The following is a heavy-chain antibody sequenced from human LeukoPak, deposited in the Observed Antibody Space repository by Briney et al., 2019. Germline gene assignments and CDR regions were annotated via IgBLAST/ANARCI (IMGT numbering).Heavy chain of an antibody. CDR3: ARGSDFWSGYYPYNWFDP. J-gene: IGHJ5*02. Sequence: SETLSLTCIVSGGSISSYYWSWIRQPPGKRLEWIGYIYYSGSTNYNPSLKSRVTISVDTSKNQFSLKLSSVTAADTAVYYCARGSDFWSGYYPYNWFDPWGQGTLVTVSS. CDR1: GGSISSYY. V-gene: IGHV4-59*01. D-gene: IGHD3-3*01. CDR2: IYYSGST.